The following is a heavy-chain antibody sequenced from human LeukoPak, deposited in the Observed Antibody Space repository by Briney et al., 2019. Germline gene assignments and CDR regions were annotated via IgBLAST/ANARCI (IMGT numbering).Heavy chain of an antibody. CDR3: ATYYYGSGPEK. J-gene: IGHJ4*02. Sequence: PGGSLRLSCAASGFTVSTNYMSWVRQAPGKGLEWVSVIYADCSTYYPNSVKGRFTISRDIPKNTAYLQMNSLRAEDTAVYYCATYYYGSGPEKWGQGTLVIVSS. CDR1: GFTVSTNY. V-gene: IGHV3-53*01. D-gene: IGHD3-10*01. CDR2: IYADCST.